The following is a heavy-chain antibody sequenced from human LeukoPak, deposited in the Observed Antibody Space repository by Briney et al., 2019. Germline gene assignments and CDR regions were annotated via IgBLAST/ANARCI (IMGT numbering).Heavy chain of an antibody. CDR2: FDPEDGET. Sequence: GASVKVSCKVSGYTLTELSMHWVRQAPGKGLEWVGGFDPEDGETIYAQKFQGRVTMTEDTSTDTAYMELSSLRSEDTAVYYCARDLGDGYNFDAFDIWGQGTMVTVSS. J-gene: IGHJ3*02. CDR1: GYTLTELS. D-gene: IGHD5-24*01. V-gene: IGHV1-24*01. CDR3: ARDLGDGYNFDAFDI.